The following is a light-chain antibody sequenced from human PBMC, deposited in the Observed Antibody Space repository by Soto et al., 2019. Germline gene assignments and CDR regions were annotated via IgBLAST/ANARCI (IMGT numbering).Light chain of an antibody. CDR2: DVS. V-gene: IGLV2-14*01. Sequence: QSVLTQPASVSGSPGQSITISCTGTSSDVGGYNYVSWYQQHPGKAPKLMIYDVSNRPSGVSNRFSGSKSGNTASLTISGLQAEDEADYYCGSYTSSSTPWVFGTGTKVTVL. CDR3: GSYTSSSTPWV. CDR1: SSDVGGYNY. J-gene: IGLJ1*01.